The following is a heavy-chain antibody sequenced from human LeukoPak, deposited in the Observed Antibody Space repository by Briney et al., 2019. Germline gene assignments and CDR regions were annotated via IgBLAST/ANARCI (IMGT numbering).Heavy chain of an antibody. D-gene: IGHD3/OR15-3a*01. CDR1: GSTFTTYA. V-gene: IGHV3-23*01. J-gene: IGHJ3*02. Sequence: GGSLRVSCAASGSTFTTYAMSWVRQGPGKGLEWVSVISDSGDSTYYADSVKGRFTISRDNSKNTLYLQMNSLRAEDTAVYFCAKWTGSYGAFDIWGQGTMVTVSS. CDR2: ISDSGDST. CDR3: AKWTGSYGAFDI.